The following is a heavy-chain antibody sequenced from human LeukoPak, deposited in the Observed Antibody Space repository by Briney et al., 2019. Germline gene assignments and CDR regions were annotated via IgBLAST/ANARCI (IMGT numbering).Heavy chain of an antibody. CDR2: IIPIFGTA. D-gene: IGHD6-13*01. J-gene: IGHJ4*02. CDR1: GGTFSSYA. Sequence: ASVKVSCKASGGTFSSYAISWVRQAPGQGLEWMGGIIPIFGTANYAQKFQGRVTIIADESTSTAYMELSSLRSEDTAVYYCASQTQYSSSWYGVLFDYWGQGTLVTVSS. V-gene: IGHV1-69*01. CDR3: ASQTQYSSSWYGVLFDY.